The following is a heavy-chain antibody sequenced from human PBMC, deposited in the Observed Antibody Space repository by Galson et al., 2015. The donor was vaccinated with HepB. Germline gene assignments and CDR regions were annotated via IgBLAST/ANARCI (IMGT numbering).Heavy chain of an antibody. CDR2: ISPSDGRT. D-gene: IGHD3-22*01. CDR3: ARRGGSSGWGAFDY. J-gene: IGHJ4*02. Sequence: SLRLSCAASGFTFSSYAMNWVRQAPGKGLEWVSTISPSDGRTVYADAVKGRFTISRDDSKNTLYLQMNSLRAEDTAAYYCARRGGSSGWGAFDYWGQGPLVTVSS. CDR1: GFTFSSYA. V-gene: IGHV3-23*01.